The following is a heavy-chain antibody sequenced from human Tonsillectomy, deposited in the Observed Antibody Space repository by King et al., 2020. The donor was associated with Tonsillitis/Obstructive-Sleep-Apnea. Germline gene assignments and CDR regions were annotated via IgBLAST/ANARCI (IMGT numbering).Heavy chain of an antibody. CDR3: ARDGFSGSYFYDMDV. V-gene: IGHV3-21*01. D-gene: IGHD5-18*01. J-gene: IGHJ6*03. Sequence: VQLVESGGGLVRPGESLRLSCVASGFTLSVYSMNWVRQAPGKGLEWVSSISSSSTYRYYADSVKGRFTISRDNAKNSLYLEMNSLRAEDTAVYYCARDGFSGSYFYDMDVWGKGTTVTVSS. CDR2: ISSSSTYR. CDR1: GFTLSVYS.